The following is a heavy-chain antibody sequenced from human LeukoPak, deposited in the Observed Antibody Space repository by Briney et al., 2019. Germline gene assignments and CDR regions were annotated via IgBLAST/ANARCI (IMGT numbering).Heavy chain of an antibody. CDR1: GGTFSSYA. CDR3: ARDLGCSSTSCYQGAFDI. Sequence: ASVKVSCKASGGTFSSYAISWVRQAPGQGLEWMGGIIPIFGTANYAQKFQGRVTITADKSTSTAYMELRSLRSDDTAVYYCARDLGCSSTSCYQGAFDIWGQGTMVTVSS. D-gene: IGHD2-2*01. V-gene: IGHV1-69*06. J-gene: IGHJ3*02. CDR2: IIPIFGTA.